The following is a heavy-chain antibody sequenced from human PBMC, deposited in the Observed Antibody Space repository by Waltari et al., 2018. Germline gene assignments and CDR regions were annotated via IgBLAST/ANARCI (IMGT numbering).Heavy chain of an antibody. J-gene: IGHJ4*02. V-gene: IGHV3-33*06. CDR1: GFTFSSYG. Sequence: QVQLVESGGGVVQPGRSLRLSCAASGFTFSSYGMHWVRQAPGKGLEWVAVIWYDGSNKDYADSVKGRFTISRDNSKNTLYLQMNSLRAEDTAVYYCAKKGDGSSSWYIDYWGQGTLVTVSS. CDR2: IWYDGSNK. CDR3: AKKGDGSSSWYIDY. D-gene: IGHD6-13*01.